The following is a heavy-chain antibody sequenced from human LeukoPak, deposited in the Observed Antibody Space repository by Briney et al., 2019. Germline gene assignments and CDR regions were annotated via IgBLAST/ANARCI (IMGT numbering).Heavy chain of an antibody. D-gene: IGHD2/OR15-2a*01. CDR3: APFNHDQNMFDQ. J-gene: IGHJ4*02. Sequence: ASVKVSCKASGYTFTDYYMHWVRQAPGKGLEWMGWVIPSSGGTTYAEKFQDRVAMTRDTSISTAYMELTRLTSDDTAVYYCAPFNHDQNMFDQWGQGTLVTVSS. CDR1: GYTFTDYY. V-gene: IGHV1-2*02. CDR2: VIPSSGGT.